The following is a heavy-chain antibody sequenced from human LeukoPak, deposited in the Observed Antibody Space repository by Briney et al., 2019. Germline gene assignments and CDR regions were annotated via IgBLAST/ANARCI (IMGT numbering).Heavy chain of an antibody. V-gene: IGHV4-30-4*07. CDR1: GGSISSGGYS. CDR3: ARHSSGSGSY. J-gene: IGHJ4*02. CDR2: IYYSGST. D-gene: IGHD6-19*01. Sequence: SQTLSLTCAVSGGSISSGGYSWSWIRQPPGKGLEWIGYIYYSGSTNYNPSLKSRVTISVDTSKNQFSLKLSSVTAADTAVYYCARHSSGSGSYWGQGTLVTVSS.